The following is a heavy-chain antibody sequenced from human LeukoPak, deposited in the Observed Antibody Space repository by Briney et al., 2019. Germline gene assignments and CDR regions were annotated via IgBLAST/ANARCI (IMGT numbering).Heavy chain of an antibody. V-gene: IGHV1-58*01. CDR3: AAAYYDILTGSYPYYYGMDV. Sequence: ASVKVSCKASGFTFTSSAVQWVRQARGQRLEWIGWIVVGSGNTNYAQKFQERVTITRDMSTSTAYMELSSLRSEDTAVYYCAAAYYDILTGSYPYYYGMDVWGQGTTVTVSS. CDR1: GFTFTSSA. J-gene: IGHJ6*02. D-gene: IGHD3-9*01. CDR2: IVVGSGNT.